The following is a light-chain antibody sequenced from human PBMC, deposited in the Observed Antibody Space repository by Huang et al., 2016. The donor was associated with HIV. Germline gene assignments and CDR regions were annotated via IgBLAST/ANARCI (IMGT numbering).Light chain of an antibody. CDR1: QSVSRSY. CDR3: QQYGSSPWT. J-gene: IGKJ1*01. Sequence: EIVLTQSPGTLSLSPGERATLSCRASQSVSRSYLAWYQQKPGHAPRLLIYGASSRATGIPDRFSGSGSGTYFTRTISRLEPEDFAVYYCQQYGSSPWTFGQGTKVEIK. CDR2: GAS. V-gene: IGKV3-20*01.